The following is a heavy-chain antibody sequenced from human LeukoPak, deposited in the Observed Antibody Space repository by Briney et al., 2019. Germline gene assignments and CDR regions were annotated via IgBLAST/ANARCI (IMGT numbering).Heavy chain of an antibody. V-gene: IGHV3-23*01. Sequence: GSLRLSCAASGFTFSSYAMNWVRQAPGKGLEWVSVISGSGGSTYYADSVKGRFTMSRDNSKNTLYLQMNSLRAEDTAVYYCAKERGNGVRGAFDIWGQGTMVTVSS. D-gene: IGHD4-17*01. J-gene: IGHJ3*02. CDR1: GFTFSSYA. CDR2: ISGSGGST. CDR3: AKERGNGVRGAFDI.